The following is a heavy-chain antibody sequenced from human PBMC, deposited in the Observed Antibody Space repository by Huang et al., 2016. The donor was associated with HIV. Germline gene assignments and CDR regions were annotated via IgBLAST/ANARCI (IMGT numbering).Heavy chain of an antibody. CDR1: GYTLTELS. CDR3: ATVYRRFRNHDSGDYYFDY. Sequence: QVQLVQSGAEVKKPGASVKVSCKVSGYTLTELSMHWVRQAPGTGLEWMGGFDPGDDETSDGQKCQGRVTMTEDKSTDTAYMELSSLRSEDTAVYYCATVYRRFRNHDSGDYYFDYWDQGTLVTVSS. J-gene: IGHJ4*02. V-gene: IGHV1-24*01. CDR2: FDPGDDET. D-gene: IGHD3-22*01.